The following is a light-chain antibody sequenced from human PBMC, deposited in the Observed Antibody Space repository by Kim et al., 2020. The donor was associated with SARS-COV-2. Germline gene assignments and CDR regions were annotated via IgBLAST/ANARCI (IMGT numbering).Light chain of an antibody. CDR2: GAS. V-gene: IGKV3-20*01. Sequence: EIVLTQSPGTLSLSPGERATLSCRASQSVSSSYLAWYQQKPGQPPRLLIYGASSRATGIPDRFSGSGSGTDFTLTISRLEPEDFAVYYCQQFGSSTFTFGPWTKVDIK. J-gene: IGKJ3*01. CDR1: QSVSSSY. CDR3: QQFGSSTFT.